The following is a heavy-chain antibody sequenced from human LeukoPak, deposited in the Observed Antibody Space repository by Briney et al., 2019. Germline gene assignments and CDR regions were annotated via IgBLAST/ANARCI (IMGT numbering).Heavy chain of an antibody. V-gene: IGHV3-23*01. CDR2: FSGSGDNT. CDR3: ARDPRGYFDY. CDR1: GFTFSSYA. J-gene: IGHJ4*02. Sequence: GGSLRLSCAASGFTFSSYAMSWVRQAPGKGLEWVSGFSGSGDNTYYADSVKGRFTISRDNSKNTLYLQMNTLRAEDTAVYYCARDPRGYFDYWGQGTLVTVSS.